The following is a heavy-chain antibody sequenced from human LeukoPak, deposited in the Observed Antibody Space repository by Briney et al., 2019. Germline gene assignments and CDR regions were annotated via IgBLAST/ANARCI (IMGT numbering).Heavy chain of an antibody. CDR1: GFSFSNSW. CDR3: ARNSGGWYDY. J-gene: IGHJ4*02. D-gene: IGHD6-19*01. Sequence: GGSLRLSCAASGFSFSNSWMDWVRQAPGKGLVWVSRINNDGSSTTYADSVKGRFTISRDNAKNTLSLQMNSLRPEDTAVYYCARNSGGWYDYWGRGTLVTVSS. CDR2: INNDGSST. V-gene: IGHV3-74*01.